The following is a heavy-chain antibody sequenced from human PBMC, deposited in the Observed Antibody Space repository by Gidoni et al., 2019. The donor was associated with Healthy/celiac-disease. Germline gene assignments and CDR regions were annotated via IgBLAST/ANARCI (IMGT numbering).Heavy chain of an antibody. J-gene: IGHJ6*02. CDR1: GGSFSGYY. D-gene: IGHD3-16*01. Sequence: QVQLQQWGAGLLKPSETLSLTCAVYGGSFSGYYWSWIRQPPGKGLEWIGEINHSGSTNYNPSLKSRVTISVDTSKNQFSLKLSSVTAADTAVYYCARGRAVYANYYYYGMDVWGQGTTVTVSS. CDR2: INHSGST. V-gene: IGHV4-34*01. CDR3: ARGRAVYANYYYYGMDV.